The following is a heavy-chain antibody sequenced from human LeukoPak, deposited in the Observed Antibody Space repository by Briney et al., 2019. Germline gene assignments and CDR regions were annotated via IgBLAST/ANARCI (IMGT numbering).Heavy chain of an antibody. CDR1: GFTFRSYG. CDR2: ISSNGGRM. Sequence: GGSLRLSCAASGFTFRSYGMHWVRQAPGKGLEYVSAISSNGGRMYYANSVKGRFTISRDNSRNQLYLQMGSLRAEDMAVYYCATYYYDSGGFHFHHWGQGTLVTVSS. V-gene: IGHV3-64*01. CDR3: ATYYYDSGGFHFHH. J-gene: IGHJ1*01. D-gene: IGHD3-22*01.